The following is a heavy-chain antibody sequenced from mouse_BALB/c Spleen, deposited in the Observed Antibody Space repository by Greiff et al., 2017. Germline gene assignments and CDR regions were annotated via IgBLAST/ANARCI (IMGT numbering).Heavy chain of an antibody. Sequence: EVKLVESGGGLVQPGGSLKLSCAASGFTFSSYGMSWVRQTPDKRLELVATINSNGGSTYYPDSVKGRFTISRDNAKNTLYLQMSSLKSEDTAMYYCARRDGYPYYYAMDYWGQGTSVTVSS. CDR3: ARRDGYPYYYAMDY. D-gene: IGHD1-2*01. J-gene: IGHJ4*01. CDR2: INSNGGST. CDR1: GFTFSSYG. V-gene: IGHV5-6-3*01.